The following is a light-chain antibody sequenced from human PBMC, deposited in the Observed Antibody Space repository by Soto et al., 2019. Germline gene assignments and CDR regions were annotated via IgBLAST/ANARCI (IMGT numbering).Light chain of an antibody. Sequence: EIAMTQSPATLSVSPGERATLSCRASQSVNSNLAWYQQKPGQAPRLLIYGASTRATGIPARFSGSGSGTECTVTISSLQSEDFAVYYCQQYNNWPLTFGGGNKVEIK. CDR3: QQYNNWPLT. J-gene: IGKJ4*01. CDR2: GAS. CDR1: QSVNSN. V-gene: IGKV3-15*01.